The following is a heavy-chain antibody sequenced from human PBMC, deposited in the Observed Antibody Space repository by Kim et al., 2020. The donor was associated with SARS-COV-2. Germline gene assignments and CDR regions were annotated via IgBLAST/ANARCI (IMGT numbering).Heavy chain of an antibody. Sequence: SETLSLTCTVSGGATTPFYWSWVRQPPGKGLEWIGWIYYTGDTSYNPTLRTRVALSIDTSNNQFSLSFISLTAADTAVYYCARYSGRPANWLDAWGQGDLVTVSS. CDR3: ARYSGRPANWLDA. CDR2: IYYTGDT. J-gene: IGHJ5*02. V-gene: IGHV4-59*01. CDR1: GGATTPFY. D-gene: IGHD3-10*01.